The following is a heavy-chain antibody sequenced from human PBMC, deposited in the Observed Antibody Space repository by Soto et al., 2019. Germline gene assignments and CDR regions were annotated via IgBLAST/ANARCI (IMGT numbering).Heavy chain of an antibody. D-gene: IGHD2-2*01. J-gene: IGHJ5*02. CDR1: GLSLSNAKVG. Sequence: QVTLKESGPVLVKPTETLTLTCTVSGLSLSNAKVGVSWIRQPPGKALEWLAHIFSNDDKSYNTSLDRRLTISKDTSKSQVVLTMTNLDPVDSGTYYCALIKECSSTDCFLASFDPWGQGTLVTVSS. CDR2: IFSNDDK. CDR3: ALIKECSSTDCFLASFDP. V-gene: IGHV2-26*01.